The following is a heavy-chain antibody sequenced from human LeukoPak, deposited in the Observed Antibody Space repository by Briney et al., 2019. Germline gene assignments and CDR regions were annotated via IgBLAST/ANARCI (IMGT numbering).Heavy chain of an antibody. CDR3: ASSPSGSYPDAFDI. Sequence: ASVKVSCKASGYTFTSYGISWVRQVPGQGLEWMGWISAYNGNTNYAQKLQGRVTMTTDTSTSTAYMELRSLRSDDTAVYYCASSPSGSYPDAFDIWGQGTMVTVSS. CDR1: GYTFTSYG. V-gene: IGHV1-18*01. D-gene: IGHD1-26*01. J-gene: IGHJ3*02. CDR2: ISAYNGNT.